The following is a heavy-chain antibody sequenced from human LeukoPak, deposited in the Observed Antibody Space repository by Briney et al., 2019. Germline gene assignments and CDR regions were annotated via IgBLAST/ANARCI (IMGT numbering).Heavy chain of an antibody. CDR1: GYSFTSYG. D-gene: IGHD6-13*01. Sequence: GASVKVSCKTSGYSFTSYGVNWVRQAPGQGLEWLGWISGYTGNTDYAQKFQGRVTMTTDTSTTTAYMGLRSLRSDDTAVYYCARAPRVASTGRFDYWGQGTLVTVSS. V-gene: IGHV1-18*01. J-gene: IGHJ4*02. CDR3: ARAPRVASTGRFDY. CDR2: ISGYTGNT.